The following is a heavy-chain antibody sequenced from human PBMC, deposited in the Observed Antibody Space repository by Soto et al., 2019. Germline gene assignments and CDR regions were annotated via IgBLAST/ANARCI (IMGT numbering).Heavy chain of an antibody. CDR1: GYTFIGYY. Sequence: ASVKVSCKASGYTFIGYYMHWVRQAPGQGLEWMGMIHTSGGSTTYAQKFQGRVTMTRDTSTNTVYMELGSLKSEDTAVYYCARSAYYYDSSANFEYWGQGTLVTVSS. D-gene: IGHD3-22*01. J-gene: IGHJ4*02. CDR3: ARSAYYYDSSANFEY. V-gene: IGHV1-46*01. CDR2: IHTSGGST.